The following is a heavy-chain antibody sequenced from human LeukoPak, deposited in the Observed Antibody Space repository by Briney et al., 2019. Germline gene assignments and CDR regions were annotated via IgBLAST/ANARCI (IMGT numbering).Heavy chain of an antibody. Sequence: GGSLRLSCAASGFTFSSYEMNWVRQAPGKGLEWVSYITSSGSIIYYADSVKGRFTISRDSSKNTLYLQMNSLRPEDTAVYYCARARPSMWIDYWGQGTLVTVSS. J-gene: IGHJ4*02. CDR2: ITSSGSII. D-gene: IGHD5-12*01. CDR1: GFTFSSYE. CDR3: ARARPSMWIDY. V-gene: IGHV3-48*03.